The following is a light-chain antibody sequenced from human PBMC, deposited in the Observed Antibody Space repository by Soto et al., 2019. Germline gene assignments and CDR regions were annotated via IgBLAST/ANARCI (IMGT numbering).Light chain of an antibody. V-gene: IGKV1-5*03. J-gene: IGKJ1*01. CDR2: KAS. CDR1: QSISSW. Sequence: DIQMTQSPPTLAASVGDRFTLTFRASQSISSWLAWYQQKPGKAPKLLIYKASSLESGVPSRFSGSGSETEFTLTINSLLPDDFATYFCQQYKSYFRTFGQGTKVDIK. CDR3: QQYKSYFRT.